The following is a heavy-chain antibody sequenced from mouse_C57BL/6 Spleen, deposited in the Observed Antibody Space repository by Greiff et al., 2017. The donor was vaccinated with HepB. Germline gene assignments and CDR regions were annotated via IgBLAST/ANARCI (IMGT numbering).Heavy chain of an antibody. Sequence: QVQLQQSGAELVRPGTSVKVSCKASGYAFTNYLIEWVKQRPGQGLEWIGVINPGSGGTNYNEKFKGKATLTADKSSSTAYMQLSSLTSEDSAVYFCARGDYYGSSYGGYFDVWGTGTTVTVSS. V-gene: IGHV1-54*01. J-gene: IGHJ1*03. CDR1: GYAFTNYL. CDR3: ARGDYYGSSYGGYFDV. D-gene: IGHD1-1*01. CDR2: INPGSGGT.